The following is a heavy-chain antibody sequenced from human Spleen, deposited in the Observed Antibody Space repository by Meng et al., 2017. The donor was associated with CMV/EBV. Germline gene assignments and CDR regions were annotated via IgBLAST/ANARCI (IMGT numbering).Heavy chain of an antibody. D-gene: IGHD3-10*01. Sequence: LSPSGVGVGWIRQPTGKALEWLAVIYWNDDKRYSTSLKSRLTITKDTSKNQVVLTMTNMDPVDTATYYCAHRRSRGVHPENWFDPWGQGTLVTVSS. J-gene: IGHJ5*02. CDR2: IYWNDDK. V-gene: IGHV2-5*01. CDR3: AHRRSRGVHPENWFDP. CDR1: LSPSGVG.